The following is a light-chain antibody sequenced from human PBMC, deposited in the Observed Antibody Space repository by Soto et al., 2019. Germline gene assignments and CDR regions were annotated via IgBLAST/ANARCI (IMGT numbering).Light chain of an antibody. Sequence: EIVMTQSPATLSVSPGERATLSCRASQSVSSNLAWYQQKPGQAPRLLIYGASNRATGIPDRFSGSGSGTDFTPTISRLEPEDFAVYYCQQRSNWPQWTFGQGTKVDIK. CDR3: QQRSNWPQWT. J-gene: IGKJ1*01. V-gene: IGKV3D-20*02. CDR2: GAS. CDR1: QSVSSN.